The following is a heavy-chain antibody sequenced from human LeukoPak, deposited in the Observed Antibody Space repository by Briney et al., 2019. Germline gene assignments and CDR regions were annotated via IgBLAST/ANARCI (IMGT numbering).Heavy chain of an antibody. CDR1: GYNFASYT. V-gene: IGHV1-3*01. D-gene: IGHD3-10*01. CDR2: INGDNGNT. CDR3: ARSSSGTYHY. Sequence: ASVKVSCKTSGYNFASYTMHWLPQAPGQSPEWMGSINGDNGNTKYSEKFQGRVTFTRDTSASSAYMELSRLRSEDTAVYYCARSSSGTYHYWGQGTLVTVSS. J-gene: IGHJ4*02.